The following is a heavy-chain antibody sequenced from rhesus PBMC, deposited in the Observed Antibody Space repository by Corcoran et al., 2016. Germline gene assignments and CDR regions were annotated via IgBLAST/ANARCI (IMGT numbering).Heavy chain of an antibody. V-gene: IGHV4-99*01. D-gene: IGHD1-1*01. CDR1: GYSSSSGYY. CDR3: ARHAHSWNYLDY. J-gene: IGHJ4*01. Sequence: QVQLQESGPGLVKLSETLSLTCAVSGYSSSSGYYWGWIRPPPGKGLEYIGYISGSSGSTYYNPSLKSRVTISKDTSKNQFSLKLSSVTAADTAVYYCARHAHSWNYLDYWGQGVLVTVSS. CDR2: ISGSSGST.